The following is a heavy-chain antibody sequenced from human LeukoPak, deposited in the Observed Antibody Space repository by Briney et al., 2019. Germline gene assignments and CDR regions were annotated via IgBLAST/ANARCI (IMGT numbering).Heavy chain of an antibody. CDR2: INTDGTGT. D-gene: IGHD6-19*01. J-gene: IGHJ4*02. CDR1: GFTFSNCW. CDR3: VSSSGWGFY. V-gene: IGHV3-74*01. Sequence: GGSLRLSCAASGFTFSNCWMHWVRQAPGKGLVRVSRINTDGTGTDYADSVKGRFTISRDNVKNTLYLQMNSLRAEDTAVYYCVSSSGWGFYWGQGTLVTVSS.